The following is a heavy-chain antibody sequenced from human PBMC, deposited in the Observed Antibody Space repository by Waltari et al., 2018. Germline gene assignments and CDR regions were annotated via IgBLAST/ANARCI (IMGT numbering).Heavy chain of an antibody. V-gene: IGHV1-69*01. D-gene: IGHD6-19*01. J-gene: IGHJ6*02. CDR1: GGTFSSYA. Sequence: QVQLVQSGAEVKKPGSSVKVSCTASGGTFSSYAISCVRHAPGQGLEWMGGIIPIFGTANYAQKFQGRVTITADESTSTAYMELSSLRSEDTAVYYCARDRAVAANYGMDVWGQGTTVTVSS. CDR2: IIPIFGTA. CDR3: ARDRAVAANYGMDV.